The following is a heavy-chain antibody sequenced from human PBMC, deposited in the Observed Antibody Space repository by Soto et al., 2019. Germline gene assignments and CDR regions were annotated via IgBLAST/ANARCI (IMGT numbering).Heavy chain of an antibody. D-gene: IGHD3-9*01. Sequence: LRLSCAASGFTFSSYAMIWVRQAPGKGLEWVSGVGGSGEYTYYADSVKGRFTISRDNSKNTVYLQISSLRAEDTAVYYCAKVLTGYYYYFEYWGQGTLVTVSS. J-gene: IGHJ4*02. V-gene: IGHV3-23*01. CDR3: AKVLTGYYYYFEY. CDR1: GFTFSSYA. CDR2: VGGSGEYT.